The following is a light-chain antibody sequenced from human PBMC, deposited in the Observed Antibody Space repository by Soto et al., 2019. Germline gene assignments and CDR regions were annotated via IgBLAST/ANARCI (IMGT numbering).Light chain of an antibody. CDR2: GAS. V-gene: IGKV3-15*01. Sequence: EILMTQSPATLSVSPGERATVSCRASQSVSSNLDWYQQKPGQAPRLLIYGASTRATGIPARFSGSGSGTEFTLTISSLQSEDFATYYCQQYNSYPWTFGQGTKVDIK. CDR3: QQYNSYPWT. J-gene: IGKJ1*01. CDR1: QSVSSN.